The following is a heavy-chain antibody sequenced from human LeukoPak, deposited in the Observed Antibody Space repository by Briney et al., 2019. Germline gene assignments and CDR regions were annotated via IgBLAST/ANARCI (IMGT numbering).Heavy chain of an antibody. CDR3: ARPAYDYVWGSYRSQPDGVEYYMDV. CDR1: GGSFSGYY. Sequence: SETLSLTCAVYGGSFSGYYWSWIRQPPGKGLEWIGEINHSGSTNYNPSLKSRVTISVDTSKNQFSLKLSSVTAADTAVYYCARPAYDYVWGSYRSQPDGVEYYMDVWGKGTTVTVSS. V-gene: IGHV4-34*01. CDR2: INHSGST. J-gene: IGHJ6*03. D-gene: IGHD3-16*02.